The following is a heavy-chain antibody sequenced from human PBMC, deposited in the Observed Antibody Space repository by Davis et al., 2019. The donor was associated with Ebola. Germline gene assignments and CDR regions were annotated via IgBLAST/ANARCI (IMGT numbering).Heavy chain of an antibody. D-gene: IGHD7-27*01. CDR1: GFTFSSYG. Sequence: GGSLRLSCAASGFTFSSYGMHWVRQAPGKGLEWVAVIWYDGSNKYYADSVKGRFTISRDNSKNTLYLQMNSLRVEDTAVYYCAKGPELGKFDYWGQGTLVTVSS. J-gene: IGHJ4*02. CDR2: IWYDGSNK. CDR3: AKGPELGKFDY. V-gene: IGHV3-33*06.